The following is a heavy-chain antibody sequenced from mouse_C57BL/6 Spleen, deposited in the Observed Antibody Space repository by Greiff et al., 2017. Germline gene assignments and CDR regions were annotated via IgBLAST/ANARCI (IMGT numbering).Heavy chain of an antibody. Sequence: VQLQQPGAELVKPGASVKMSCKASGYTFTSYWITWVKQRPGQGLEWIGDIYPGSGSTNYNEKFKSKATLTVDTSSSTAYMQRSSLTSEDSAVYYCAREGTGDWYFDVWGTGTTVTVSS. V-gene: IGHV1-55*01. CDR3: AREGTGDWYFDV. J-gene: IGHJ1*03. CDR2: IYPGSGST. CDR1: GYTFTSYW. D-gene: IGHD1-1*02.